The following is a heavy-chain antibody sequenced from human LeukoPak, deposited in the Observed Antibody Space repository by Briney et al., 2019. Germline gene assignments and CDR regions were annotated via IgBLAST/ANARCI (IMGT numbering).Heavy chain of an antibody. V-gene: IGHV1-69*04. CDR2: IIPILGIA. CDR1: GYTLTELS. Sequence: SVKVSCKVSGYTLTELSMHWVRPAPGQGLEWMGRIIPILGIANYAQKFQGRVTITADKSTSTAYMELSSLRSEDTAVYYCARDERKYYGSGTYSDYWGQGTLVTVSS. CDR3: ARDERKYYGSGTYSDY. D-gene: IGHD3-10*01. J-gene: IGHJ4*02.